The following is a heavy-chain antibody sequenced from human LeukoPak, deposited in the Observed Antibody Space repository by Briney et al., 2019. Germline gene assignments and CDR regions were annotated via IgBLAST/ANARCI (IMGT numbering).Heavy chain of an antibody. CDR1: GGSISTSSYY. CDR2: IYYGGST. D-gene: IGHD3-22*01. Sequence: KPSETLSLTCTVSGGSISTSSYYWGWIRQPPGKGLEWLGSIYYGGSTYYNPSLKSRVTISVDTSKNQFSLRLTSVTAADTAIYYCARDTSGYYSFDYWGQGTLLTVSS. J-gene: IGHJ4*02. V-gene: IGHV4-39*01. CDR3: ARDTSGYYSFDY.